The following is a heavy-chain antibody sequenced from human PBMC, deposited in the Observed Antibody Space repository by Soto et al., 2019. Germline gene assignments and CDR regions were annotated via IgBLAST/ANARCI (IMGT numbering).Heavy chain of an antibody. V-gene: IGHV4-59*01. D-gene: IGHD4-17*01. J-gene: IGHJ5*02. CDR3: AREYGNWFDP. Sequence: QVQLQESGPGLVKPSETLSLTCTVSGGSISSYYWSWIRQPPGKGLEWIGYIYYSGSTNYNPSLKSRVTISVDTSKNQFSLKLSSETAADTAVYYCAREYGNWFDPWGQGTLVTVSS. CDR2: IYYSGST. CDR1: GGSISSYY.